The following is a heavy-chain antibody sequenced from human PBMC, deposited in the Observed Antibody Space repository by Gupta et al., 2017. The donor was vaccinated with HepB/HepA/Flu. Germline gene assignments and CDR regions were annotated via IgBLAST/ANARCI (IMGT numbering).Heavy chain of an antibody. CDR3: ATASMGRRYDSSGYDY. D-gene: IGHD3-22*01. V-gene: IGHV3-30*03. CDR1: GFPFSDYG. CDR2: ITYDGTNK. J-gene: IGHJ4*02. Sequence: QVQLVESGGGVVQPGRSLRLSCAASGFPFSDYGMHWVRQAPGKGLECVASITYDGTNKHFAYSVKGRFTISRDDSKNTVHLKMNSLRAEDTAVYYCATASMGRRYDSSGYDYWGQGTLVTVSS.